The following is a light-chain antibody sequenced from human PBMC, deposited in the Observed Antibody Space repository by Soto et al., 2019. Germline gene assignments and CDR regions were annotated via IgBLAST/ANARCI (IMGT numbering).Light chain of an antibody. V-gene: IGLV1-44*01. CDR3: ETWDDRLTRYV. CDR2: SNN. CDR1: SSNIGSNT. Sequence: QSVLTQPPSASGTPGQSVTVSCCGSSSNIGSNTVTWYQQLPGTPPILLLYSNNLRSSGVPDRFSGSRSGTSASLAISGLQSEDEAAYSCETWDDRLTRYVLRTATKVTLL. J-gene: IGLJ1*01.